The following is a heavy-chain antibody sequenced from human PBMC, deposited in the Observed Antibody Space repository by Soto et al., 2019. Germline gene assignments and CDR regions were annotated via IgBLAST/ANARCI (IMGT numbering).Heavy chain of an antibody. CDR3: ARDGGRHSGGIDY. D-gene: IGHD1-26*01. CDR2: IIPIFGTA. V-gene: IGHV1-69*01. CDR1: GGTFSSYS. Sequence: QVQLVQSGAEVKKPGSSVKVSCKASGGTFSSYSINWVRQAPVQGLEWMGEIIPIFGTANYAQKFQGRVTITADEATSTAYMELSSLRSEDTDVYYCARDGGRHSGGIDYWGQGTLVTGS. J-gene: IGHJ4*02.